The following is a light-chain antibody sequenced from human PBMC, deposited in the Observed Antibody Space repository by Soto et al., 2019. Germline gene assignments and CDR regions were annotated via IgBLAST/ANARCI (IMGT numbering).Light chain of an antibody. V-gene: IGLV2-23*01. CDR1: SRDVGAYDL. CDR2: ENI. Sequence: QSVQSQPASVSGSPGNSITISCIGTSRDVGAYDLVSWYQQYPGTAPRLIIYENIRRPSGIDSRFSGSKSGNTAALTISGLRAEDESNYHCCSYAGNRIFVFGGGTK. J-gene: IGLJ2*01. CDR3: CSYAGNRIFV.